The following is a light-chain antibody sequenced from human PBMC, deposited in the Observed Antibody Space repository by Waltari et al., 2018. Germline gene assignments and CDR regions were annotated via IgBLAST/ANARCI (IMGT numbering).Light chain of an antibody. J-gene: IGKJ2*01. CDR3: QQRSNWPPYT. CDR1: QSVSSY. CDR2: DAS. Sequence: EIVLTQSPATLSLSPGERATLSCRASQSVSSYLAWYNQQPGRAPRLLIYDASNRATGIPARFSGSGSGTDFTLTISSLEPEDFAVYYCQQRSNWPPYTFGQGTKLEIK. V-gene: IGKV3-11*01.